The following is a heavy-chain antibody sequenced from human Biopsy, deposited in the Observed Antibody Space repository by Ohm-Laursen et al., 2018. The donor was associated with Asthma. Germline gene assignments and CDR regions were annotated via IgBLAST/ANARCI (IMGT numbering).Heavy chain of an antibody. CDR3: ARTYCTLNTCYASFDH. CDR2: ISDYLENP. J-gene: IGHJ4*02. V-gene: IGHV1-18*04. CDR1: GYSFELNG. D-gene: IGHD2-2*01. Sequence: GSSVKVSCNASGYSFELNGMSWVRQRPGQGLEWMGWISDYLENPNYAQKFQGRVNMTYDRSTNTAYMELKSLGTDDTAVYFCARTYCTLNTCYASFDHWGQGTLVAVSS.